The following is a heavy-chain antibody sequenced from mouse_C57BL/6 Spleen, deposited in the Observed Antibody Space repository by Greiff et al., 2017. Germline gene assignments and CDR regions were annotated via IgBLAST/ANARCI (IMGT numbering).Heavy chain of an antibody. Sequence: VQLQQPGAELVKPGASVKLSCKASGYTFTSYWMHWVKQRPGQGLEWIGMIHPNSGSTNYNEKFKSKATLTVDKSSSTAYMQLSSLTSEDSAVYYCTRSMGITTEGYVDVWGTGTTATVSS. V-gene: IGHV1-64*01. CDR1: GYTFTSYW. CDR2: IHPNSGST. D-gene: IGHD1-1*01. CDR3: TRSMGITTEGYVDV. J-gene: IGHJ1*03.